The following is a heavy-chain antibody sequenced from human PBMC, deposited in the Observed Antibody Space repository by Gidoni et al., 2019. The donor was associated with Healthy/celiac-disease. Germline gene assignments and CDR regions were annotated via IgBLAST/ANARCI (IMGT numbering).Heavy chain of an antibody. Sequence: QMQLVQSGPEVKKPGTSVKVSCKASGFTFTSSAVQWVRQARGQRLEWIGWIVVGSGNTNYAQKFQERVTITRDMSTSTAYMELSRLRSEDTAVYYCAADPYGDYVADVWGQGTTVTVSS. CDR1: GFTFTSSA. CDR2: IVVGSGNT. J-gene: IGHJ6*02. V-gene: IGHV1-58*01. D-gene: IGHD4-17*01. CDR3: AADPYGDYVADV.